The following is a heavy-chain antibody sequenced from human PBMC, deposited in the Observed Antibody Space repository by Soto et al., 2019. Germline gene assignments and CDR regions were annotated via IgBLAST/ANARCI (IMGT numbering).Heavy chain of an antibody. CDR1: GYNFAGYW. D-gene: IGHD3-3*01. Sequence: GESLKISCKGSGYNFAGYWIAWVRQMPGKGLELMGIIYPSDSDTRYRPSFQGQVTISADKSISSAYLQWSSLRASDTAMYYCARGGVSTRTFDSWAQGTTVTVSA. CDR3: ARGGVSTRTFDS. J-gene: IGHJ4*02. V-gene: IGHV5-51*01. CDR2: IYPSDSDT.